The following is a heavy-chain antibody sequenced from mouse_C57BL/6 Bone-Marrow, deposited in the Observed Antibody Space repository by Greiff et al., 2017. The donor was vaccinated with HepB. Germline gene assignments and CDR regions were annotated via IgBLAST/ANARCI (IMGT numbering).Heavy chain of an antibody. V-gene: IGHV1-19*01. CDR2: INPYNGGT. CDR1: GYTFTDYY. CDR3: ARTYFDV. J-gene: IGHJ1*03. Sequence: LMKPGASVKMSCKASGYTFTDYYMNWVKQSHGKSLEWIGVINPYNGGTSYNQKFKGKATLTVDKSSSTAYMELNSLTSEDSAVYYCARTYFDVWGTGTTVTVSS.